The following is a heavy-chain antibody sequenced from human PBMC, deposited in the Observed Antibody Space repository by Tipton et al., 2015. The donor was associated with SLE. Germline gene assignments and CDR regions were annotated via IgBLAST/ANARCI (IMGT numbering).Heavy chain of an antibody. CDR1: GGTFSIYA. J-gene: IGHJ4*02. CDR2: LIPLLGIV. Sequence: QLVQSGAEVKKPGSSVKVSCKASGGTFSIYAFTWVRQAPGQGLEWMGGLIPLLGIVNYAQKFQGRVTITTDESTSTAYMELSSLRSEDTAVYYCARVRRDGYNFGEVDSWGQGTLVTVSS. CDR3: ARVRRDGYNFGEVDS. V-gene: IGHV1-69*01. D-gene: IGHD5-24*01.